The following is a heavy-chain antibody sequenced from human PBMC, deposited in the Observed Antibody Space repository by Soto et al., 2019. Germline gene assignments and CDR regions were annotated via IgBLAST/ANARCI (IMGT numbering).Heavy chain of an antibody. CDR1: VGTFRSSA. D-gene: IGHD3-3*01. Sequence: QVQLVQSGAEVKKPGSSVKVSCKASVGTFRSSAISWVRQAPGQGLEWIGGIIPIFGTANYAQKFQGRVKMNADEATSKAYMTLSRLRSEDTAVYYCARTTPILRFLEWLKSSGLWFDIWGQGTLVTVSS. CDR3: ARTTPILRFLEWLKSSGLWFDI. V-gene: IGHV1-69*01. CDR2: IIPIFGTA. J-gene: IGHJ5*02.